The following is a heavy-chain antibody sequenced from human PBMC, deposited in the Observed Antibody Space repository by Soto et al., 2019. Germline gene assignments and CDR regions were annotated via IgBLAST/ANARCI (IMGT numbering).Heavy chain of an antibody. V-gene: IGHV3-7*04. CDR2: IKQDGSEK. Sequence: EVQLVESGGGLVQPGGSLRLSCAASGFTFSSHWMSWVRQAPGKGLEWLASIKQDGSEKHYVDSVKGQFTISRDNAKNSLYLQMDSLRVEDTAVYYCAWVYYAYIWGSYPLVYWGQGTMVTVSS. D-gene: IGHD3-16*02. CDR3: AWVYYAYIWGSYPLVY. CDR1: GFTFSSHW. J-gene: IGHJ4*02.